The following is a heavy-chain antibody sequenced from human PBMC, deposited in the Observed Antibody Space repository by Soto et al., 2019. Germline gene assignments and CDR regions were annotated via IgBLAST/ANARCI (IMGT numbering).Heavy chain of an antibody. CDR1: GFTFSRYG. CDR2: ISYDGSNK. V-gene: IGHV3-30*03. CDR3: APWFGAFDY. J-gene: IGHJ4*02. Sequence: QVQLVESGGGVVQPGRSLRLSCAASGFTFSRYGMHWVRQAPGTGLEWVAVISYDGSNKYYADSVKGRFTISRDNSKNTLYLQMNSLRAEDTAVYYCAPWFGAFDYWGQGTLVTVSS. D-gene: IGHD3-10*01.